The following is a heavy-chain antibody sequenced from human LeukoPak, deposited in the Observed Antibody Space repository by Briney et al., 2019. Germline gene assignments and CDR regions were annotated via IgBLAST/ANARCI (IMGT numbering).Heavy chain of an antibody. CDR3: ASDRVPPYCCSYCYSGLDY. D-gene: IGHD2-21*02. J-gene: IGHJ4*02. V-gene: IGHV4-38-2*01. CDR1: GYSITSGYY. CDR2: IYHSGSN. Sequence: SETLSLTCAVSGYSITSGYYWAWIRQPPGKGLEWIGSIYHSGSNYYKLSLRSRVALSVDTSRHQFSLKLNSVPAADTATYFCASDRVPPYCCSYCYSGLDYWGQGTLVTVSS.